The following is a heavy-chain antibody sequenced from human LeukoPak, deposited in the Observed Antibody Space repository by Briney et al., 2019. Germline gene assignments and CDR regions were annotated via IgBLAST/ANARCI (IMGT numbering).Heavy chain of an antibody. V-gene: IGHV1-3*01. CDR1: GYTFTSYA. J-gene: IGHJ3*02. CDR2: INAGNGNT. Sequence: ASVKVSCKASGYTFTSYAMHWVRQAPGQRLEWMGWINAGNGNTKYSQKFQGRVTITGDTSASTAYMELSSLRSEDTALYYCARAQTTMVRGGRAFDIWGQGTMVTVSS. D-gene: IGHD3-10*01. CDR3: ARAQTTMVRGGRAFDI.